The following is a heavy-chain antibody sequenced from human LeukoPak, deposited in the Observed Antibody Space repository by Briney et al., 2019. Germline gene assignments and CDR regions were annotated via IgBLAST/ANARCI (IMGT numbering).Heavy chain of an antibody. D-gene: IGHD3-10*01. V-gene: IGHV3-23*01. J-gene: IGHJ4*02. CDR2: ISGSGGST. CDR3: ARQLRLVEFSRIFDY. Sequence: GGSLRLSCAASGFTFSSYAMSWVRQAPGKGLEWVSAISGSGGSTYYADSVKGRFTISRDNAKNSLYLQMNSLRAEDTAVYYCARQLRLVEFSRIFDYWGQGTLVTVSS. CDR1: GFTFSSYA.